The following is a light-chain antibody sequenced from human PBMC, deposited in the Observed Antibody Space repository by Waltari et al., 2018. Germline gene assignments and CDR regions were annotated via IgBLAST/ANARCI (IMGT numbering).Light chain of an antibody. V-gene: IGKV3-15*01. Sequence: IEMPQSPATLSVSPGERATLTGRASQSLSGNLAWYQQRTGQGLRLLIYGASTSATGVPARFSGSGSGTEFTLTITSLQSEDFAVYYCQQYNLWPPITFGQGTRLEMK. CDR3: QQYNLWPPIT. CDR2: GAS. CDR1: QSLSGN. J-gene: IGKJ5*01.